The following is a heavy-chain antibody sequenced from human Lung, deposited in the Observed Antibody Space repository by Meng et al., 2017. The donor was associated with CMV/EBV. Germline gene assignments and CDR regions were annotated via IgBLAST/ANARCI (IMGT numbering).Heavy chain of an antibody. CDR2: IYYSGST. Sequence: LXCTVSGGSISSYYWSWIRQPPGKGLEWIGYIYYSGSTNYNPSLKSRVTISVDTSKNQFSLKLSSVTAADTAVYYCARFTIFGVVMDGMGVWGQGTXVTVAS. CDR3: ARFTIFGVVMDGMGV. D-gene: IGHD3-3*01. V-gene: IGHV4-59*01. J-gene: IGHJ6*02. CDR1: GGSISSYY.